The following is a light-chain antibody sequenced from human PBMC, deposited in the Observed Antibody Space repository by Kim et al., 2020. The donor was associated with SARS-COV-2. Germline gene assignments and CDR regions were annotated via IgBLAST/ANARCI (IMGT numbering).Light chain of an antibody. CDR2: DVS. J-gene: IGLJ2*01. CDR3: SSYTSSSTLVV. V-gene: IGLV2-14*03. Sequence: STTISGTGTRSDVGGYNYVSWYQQHPGKAPKLMIYDVSKRPSGVSNRFSGSKSGNTASLTISGLQAEDEADYYCSSYTSSSTLVVCGGGTQLTVL. CDR1: RSDVGGYNY.